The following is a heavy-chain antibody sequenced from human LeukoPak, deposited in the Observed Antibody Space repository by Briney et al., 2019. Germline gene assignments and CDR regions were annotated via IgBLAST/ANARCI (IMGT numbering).Heavy chain of an antibody. J-gene: IGHJ4*02. Sequence: SETLSLTCTVSGVSISSGGYYWSWIRQHPGKGLEWIGHIYYSGSTCYNPSLMSRVTISADTSKNQFSLKLSSVTAADTAVYYCASQQWLADWGQGIPVTVSS. CDR1: GVSISSGGYY. CDR2: IYYSGST. V-gene: IGHV4-31*03. CDR3: ASQQWLAD. D-gene: IGHD6-19*01.